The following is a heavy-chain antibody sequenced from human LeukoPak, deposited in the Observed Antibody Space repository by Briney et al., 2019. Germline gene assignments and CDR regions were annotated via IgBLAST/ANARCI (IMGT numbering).Heavy chain of an antibody. CDR3: ARDQGSGSSNWFDP. CDR2: ISSSGSTI. J-gene: IGHJ5*02. V-gene: IGHV3-11*01. CDR1: GFTFSDYY. D-gene: IGHD3-10*01. Sequence: GGSLRLSCAASGFTFSDYYMSWIRQAPGKGLEWVSYISSSGSTIYYADSVKGRFTISRDNAKNSLYLQMNSLRAEDTAVYYCARDQGSGSSNWFDPWGQGTPVTVSS.